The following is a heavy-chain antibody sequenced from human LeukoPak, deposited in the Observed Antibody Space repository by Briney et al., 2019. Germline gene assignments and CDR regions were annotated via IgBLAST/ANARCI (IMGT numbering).Heavy chain of an antibody. CDR3: ARAPRGFCSGGSCFDF. D-gene: IGHD2-15*01. CDR2: IDPNSGCS. V-gene: IGHV1-2*02. Sequence: ASVKVSCKTSGYTFTGYYIHLVRQAPGQGLECMVWIDPNSGCSNSAQKFQGRVTMARDTSISTAYMELSRLKSDDAAVYYCARAPRGFCSGGSCFDFWGQGTLVTVSS. J-gene: IGHJ4*02. CDR1: GYTFTGYY.